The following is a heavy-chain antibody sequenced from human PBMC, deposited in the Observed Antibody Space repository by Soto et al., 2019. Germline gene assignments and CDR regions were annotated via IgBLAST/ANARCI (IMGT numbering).Heavy chain of an antibody. J-gene: IGHJ6*02. CDR3: ARVLGGYQLQSHYYYYGMDV. CDR2: IWYDGSNK. D-gene: IGHD2-2*01. V-gene: IGHV3-33*01. CDR1: GYTLSSYG. Sequence: QVQLVESGGGVVQPGRSLRLSCAASGYTLSSYGMHWVRQAPGKGLEWVAVIWYDGSNKYYADSVKGRFTISRDNSENTLYLQMKSLRAEDTAIYYCARVLGGYQLQSHYYYYGMDVWGQGTTVTVSS.